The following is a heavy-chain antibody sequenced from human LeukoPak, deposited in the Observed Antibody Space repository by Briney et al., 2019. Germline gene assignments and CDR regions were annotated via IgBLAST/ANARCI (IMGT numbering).Heavy chain of an antibody. CDR3: ARGGNSGAFDI. CDR2: IYTSGST. D-gene: IGHD4-23*01. CDR1: GGSISSYY. J-gene: IGHJ3*02. V-gene: IGHV4-4*07. Sequence: PSETLSLTCTVSGGSISSYYWSWIRQPAGKGLEWIGRIYTSGSTNYNPSLKSRVTTSVDTSKNQLSLKLSSVTAADTAVYYCARGGNSGAFDIWGQGTMVTVSS.